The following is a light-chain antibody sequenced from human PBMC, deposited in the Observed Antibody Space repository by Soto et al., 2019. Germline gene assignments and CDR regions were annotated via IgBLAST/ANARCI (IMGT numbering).Light chain of an antibody. Sequence: DIQMTQSTSSLSASVVYRVTITCLASQYISDFLNWYQQKPGKAPVILIYAASTLQSGVPSRFTGSRSETNFTLIISSLQPEDFATYYCQQSYTTPLTFGGGTKVDIK. CDR3: QQSYTTPLT. J-gene: IGKJ4*01. V-gene: IGKV1-39*01. CDR1: QYISDF. CDR2: AAS.